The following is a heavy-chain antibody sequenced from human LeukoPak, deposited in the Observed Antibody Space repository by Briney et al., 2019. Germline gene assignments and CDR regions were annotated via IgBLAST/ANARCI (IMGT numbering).Heavy chain of an antibody. V-gene: IGHV4-59*01. CDR3: ARGDPRYYDFWSGYHPFDY. CDR2: IYYSGST. D-gene: IGHD3-3*01. CDR1: GGSISSYY. Sequence: SETLSLTCTVSGGSISSYYWSWIRQPPGKGLEWIGYIYYSGSTNYNPSLKSRVIISVDTSKNQFSLKLSSVTAADMAVYYCARGDPRYYDFWSGYHPFDYWGQGTLVTVSS. J-gene: IGHJ4*02.